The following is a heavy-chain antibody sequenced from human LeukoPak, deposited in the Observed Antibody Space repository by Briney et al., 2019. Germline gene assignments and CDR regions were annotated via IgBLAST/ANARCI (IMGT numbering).Heavy chain of an antibody. V-gene: IGHV1-2*02. J-gene: IGHJ4*02. D-gene: IGHD5-12*01. Sequence: RASVKVSCKASGYTFTGYYMHWVRQAPGQGLEWMGWINRNSGGTNYAQKFQGRVTMTRDTSISTAYMELSRLRSGDTAVYYCARGIGYEPFDYWGQGTLVTVSS. CDR3: ARGIGYEPFDY. CDR2: INRNSGGT. CDR1: GYTFTGYY.